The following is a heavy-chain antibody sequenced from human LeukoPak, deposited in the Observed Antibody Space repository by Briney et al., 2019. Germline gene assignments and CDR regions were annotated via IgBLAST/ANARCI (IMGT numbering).Heavy chain of an antibody. V-gene: IGHV4-59*08. Sequence: SETLSLTCTVSGGSISSYYWSWIRQPPGNGLEWIGYIYYSGSTNYNPSLKSRVTISVDTSKNQFSLKLSSVTAADTAVYYCARLVGYYDSSGLLDYWGQGTLVTVSS. CDR2: IYYSGST. D-gene: IGHD3-22*01. CDR1: GGSISSYY. J-gene: IGHJ4*02. CDR3: ARLVGYYDSSGLLDY.